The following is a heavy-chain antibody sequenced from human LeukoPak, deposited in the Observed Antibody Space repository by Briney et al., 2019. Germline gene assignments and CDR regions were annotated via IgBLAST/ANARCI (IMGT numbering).Heavy chain of an antibody. CDR3: ARDAQWSGEFYDY. J-gene: IGHJ4*02. CDR2: IKQDGSEK. Sequence: PGGSLRLSCAASGFTFSRYWMSWVRQAPGKGLEWVANIKQDGSEKFYVDSVKGRFTISRDNAKKSLYLQMNSLRADDTAVYYCARDAQWSGEFYDYWGQGTLVTVSS. V-gene: IGHV3-7*01. CDR1: GFTFSRYW. D-gene: IGHD3-10*01.